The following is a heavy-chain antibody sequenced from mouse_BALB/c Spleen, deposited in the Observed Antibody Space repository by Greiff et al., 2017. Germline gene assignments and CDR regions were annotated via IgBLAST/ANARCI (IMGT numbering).Heavy chain of an antibody. D-gene: IGHD2-1*01. Sequence: EVKLEESGGGLVKPGGSLKLSCAASGFAFSSYDMSWVRQTPEKRLEWVAYISSGGGSTYYPDTVKGRFTISRDNAKNTLYLQMSSLKSEDTAMYYCARREGNVYAMDYWGQGTSVTVSS. CDR2: ISSGGGST. CDR1: GFAFSSYD. V-gene: IGHV5-12-1*01. J-gene: IGHJ4*01. CDR3: ARREGNVYAMDY.